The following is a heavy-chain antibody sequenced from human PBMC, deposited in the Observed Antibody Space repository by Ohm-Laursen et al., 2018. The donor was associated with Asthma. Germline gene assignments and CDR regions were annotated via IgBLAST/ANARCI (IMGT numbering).Heavy chain of an antibody. V-gene: IGHV4-30-2*01. Sequence: PSETLSLTWTVSGGSISSGGYSWSWIRQPPGKGLEWIGYIYHSGSTYYNPSLKSRVTISVDRSKNQFSLKLSSVTAADTAVYYCATRGSGRYSAAFGMDVWGQGTTVTVSS. CDR2: IYHSGST. J-gene: IGHJ6*02. D-gene: IGHD5-18*01. CDR3: ATRGSGRYSAAFGMDV. CDR1: GGSISSGGYS.